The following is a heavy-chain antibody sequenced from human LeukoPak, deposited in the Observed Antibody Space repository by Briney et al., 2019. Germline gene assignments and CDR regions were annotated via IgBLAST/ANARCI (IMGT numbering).Heavy chain of an antibody. CDR3: ASTKYSGSWSRVPFDY. CDR2: ISGSGGST. D-gene: IGHD6-13*01. CDR1: GFTFSSYD. J-gene: IGHJ4*02. Sequence: AGGSLRLSCAASGFTFSSYDMSWVRQAPGKGLEWVSAISGSGGSTYYADSVKGRFTISRDNSKNTLYLQMNSMRAEDTAVYYCASTKYSGSWSRVPFDYWGQGTLVTVSS. V-gene: IGHV3-23*01.